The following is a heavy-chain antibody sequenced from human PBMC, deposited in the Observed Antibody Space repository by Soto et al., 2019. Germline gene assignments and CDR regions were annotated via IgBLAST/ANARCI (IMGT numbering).Heavy chain of an antibody. J-gene: IGHJ6*02. D-gene: IGHD3-10*01. V-gene: IGHV3-43D*03. CDR1: GFSFEDYG. CDR3: AKDGGPYYGMDV. Sequence: GGSLRLSCAASGFSFEDYGIHWVRQGPGKGLEWVSLITWDGGSTYFADFVRGRFTVSKDNSKKSVFLQMDTLTHADTGVYYCAKDGGPYYGMDVWGLGTTVTAP. CDR2: ITWDGGST.